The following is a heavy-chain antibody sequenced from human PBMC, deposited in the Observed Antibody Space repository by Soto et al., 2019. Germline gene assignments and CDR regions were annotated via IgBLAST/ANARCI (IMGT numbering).Heavy chain of an antibody. CDR1: GLSVRNNY. J-gene: IGHJ6*02. CDR2: IYNDGTT. D-gene: IGHD3-10*01. V-gene: IGHV3-53*01. Sequence: PRLSCTASGLSVRNNYMSWVRQAPGMGLEWVSVIYNDGTTYYADSVKGRFTISRDTSKNTLSLQMDSLRAEDTAVYYCVRPLPSGRNYGMDVWGQGTTVTVSS. CDR3: VRPLPSGRNYGMDV.